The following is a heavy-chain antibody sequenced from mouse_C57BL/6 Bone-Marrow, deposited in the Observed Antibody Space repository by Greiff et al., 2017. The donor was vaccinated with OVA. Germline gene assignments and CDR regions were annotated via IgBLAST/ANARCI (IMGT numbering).Heavy chain of an antibody. CDR3: AREEDDYVYFDY. CDR1: GYTFTSYG. Sequence: QVQLKESGAELARPGASVKLSCKASGYTFTSYGISWVKQRTGQGLEWIGEIYPRSGNTYYNEKFKGKATLTADKSSSTAYMELRSLTSEDSAVYFCAREEDDYVYFDYWGQGTTLTVSS. J-gene: IGHJ2*01. CDR2: IYPRSGNT. V-gene: IGHV1-81*01. D-gene: IGHD2-4*01.